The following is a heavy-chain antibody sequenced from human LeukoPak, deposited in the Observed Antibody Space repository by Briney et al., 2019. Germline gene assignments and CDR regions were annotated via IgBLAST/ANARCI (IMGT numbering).Heavy chain of an antibody. D-gene: IGHD3-10*01. CDR3: ARDLSRSFSMIRGLIQHREFDF. CDR2: IIPIFGTA. Sequence: SVKVSCKASGGTFSSYAISWVRQAPGQGLEWMGGIIPIFGTANYAQKFQGRVTITADKSTSTAYMELSSLRAEDTAVYYCARDLSRSFSMIRGLIQHREFDFWGRGTLVTVSS. CDR1: GGTFSSYA. V-gene: IGHV1-69*06. J-gene: IGHJ4*02.